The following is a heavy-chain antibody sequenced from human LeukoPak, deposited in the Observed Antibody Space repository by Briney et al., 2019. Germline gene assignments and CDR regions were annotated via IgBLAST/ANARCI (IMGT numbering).Heavy chain of an antibody. V-gene: IGHV3-74*03. CDR3: TRSGFSNAYDY. J-gene: IGHJ4*02. Sequence: GGSLRLSCVASGFSFSGHWMHWVRQAPGKGLVAVSRITPDGTDTAYADSVKGRFTISRDNAKNTLYLEMNSLTAEDTALYYGTRSGFSNAYDYWGQGTLVTVSS. CDR2: ITPDGTDT. D-gene: IGHD6-25*01. CDR1: GFSFSGHW.